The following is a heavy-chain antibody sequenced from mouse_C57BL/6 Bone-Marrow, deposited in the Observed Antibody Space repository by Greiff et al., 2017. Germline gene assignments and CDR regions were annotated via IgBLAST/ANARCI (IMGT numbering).Heavy chain of an antibody. D-gene: IGHD1-1*01. Sequence: EVQLQQSGTVLARPGASVKMSCKTSGYTFTSYWMHWVKQRPGQGLEWIGAIYPGNSDTSYNQKFKGKAKLPAVTSASTAYRERSSLTNEDSAVYYCTRRGDYGSSLYWYFDVWGTGTTVTVSS. V-gene: IGHV1-5*01. J-gene: IGHJ1*03. CDR1: GYTFTSYW. CDR2: IYPGNSDT. CDR3: TRRGDYGSSLYWYFDV.